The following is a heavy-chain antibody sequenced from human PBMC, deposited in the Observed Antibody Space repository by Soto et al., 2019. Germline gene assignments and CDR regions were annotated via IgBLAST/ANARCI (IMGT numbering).Heavy chain of an antibody. CDR1: GGSVSSGGYF. D-gene: IGHD3-16*02. J-gene: IGHJ4*02. Sequence: QVQLQESGPGLVKPSETLSLTCTVSGGSVSSGGYFWSWIRQPPGKKGLEWIGYIYYSGSTNYNPSLKSRVTISVDTSKNQCSLKLSSVTATDTAVYYCARRVLEGGIDWGQGILVTVSS. CDR3: ARRVLEGGID. CDR2: IYYSGST. V-gene: IGHV4-61*08.